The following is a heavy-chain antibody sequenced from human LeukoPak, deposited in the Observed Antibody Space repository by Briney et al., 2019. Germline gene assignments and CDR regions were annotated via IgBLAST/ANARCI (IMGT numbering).Heavy chain of an antibody. V-gene: IGHV3-53*04. CDR3: ARAGPYDAFDL. D-gene: IGHD1-14*01. CDR1: GFSVNSNY. CDR2: IYSGGST. Sequence: GGSLRLSCAASGFSVNSNYMNWVRQAPGKGLEWVLVIYSGGSTYYADSVKGRFTISRHISKNTLYLQMNSLRAEDTAVYYCARAGPYDAFDLWGQGTMVTVSS. J-gene: IGHJ3*01.